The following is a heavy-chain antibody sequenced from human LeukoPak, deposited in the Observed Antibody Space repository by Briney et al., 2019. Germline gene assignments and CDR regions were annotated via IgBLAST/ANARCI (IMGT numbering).Heavy chain of an antibody. CDR2: IYYSGST. CDR3: ARDPIHRDDYNAE. D-gene: IGHD5-24*01. CDR1: GGSISSYY. Sequence: SETLSLTCTVSGGSISSYYWSWIRQPPGKGPEWIGYIYYSGSTNYNPSLKSRVTMSIDTSKNQVSLKLNSVTAADTAVYYCARDPIHRDDYNAEWGQGVLVSVSS. J-gene: IGHJ4*02. V-gene: IGHV4-59*01.